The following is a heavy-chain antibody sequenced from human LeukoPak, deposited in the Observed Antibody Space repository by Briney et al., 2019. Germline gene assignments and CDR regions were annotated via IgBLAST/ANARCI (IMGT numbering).Heavy chain of an antibody. CDR1: GYTFTTYT. Sequence: ASVRVSCKASGYTFTTYTINWVRQAPGQGLEWMGWISAYNGNTNYAQKLQGRGTMTTDTSTSTAYMELRSLRSGDTAIYYCARRLSGYYSTFDYWGQGTLVTVSS. CDR3: ARRLSGYYSTFDY. V-gene: IGHV1-18*01. D-gene: IGHD3-22*01. CDR2: ISAYNGNT. J-gene: IGHJ4*02.